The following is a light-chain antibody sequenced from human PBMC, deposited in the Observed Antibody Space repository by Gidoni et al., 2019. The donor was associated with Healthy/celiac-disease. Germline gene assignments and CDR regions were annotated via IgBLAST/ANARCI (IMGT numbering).Light chain of an antibody. CDR3: QQYGSSPLLT. Sequence: EMVLTQSSGTLSLSPGERATRTCRASQSVSSSYLDWYQQKPGQAPRLIIYGASSRATGIPDRFSGSGAGTDFTLTIRRLKPEDFAVYYCQQYGSSPLLTFGGGTKVEIK. CDR2: GAS. V-gene: IGKV3-20*01. CDR1: QSVSSSY. J-gene: IGKJ4*01.